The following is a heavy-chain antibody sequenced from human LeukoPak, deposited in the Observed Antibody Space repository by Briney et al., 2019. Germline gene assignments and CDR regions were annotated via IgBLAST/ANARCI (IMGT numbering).Heavy chain of an antibody. J-gene: IGHJ4*02. CDR1: GFTFSSYS. D-gene: IGHD1-1*01. V-gene: IGHV3-21*01. CDR2: ISSSSSYI. Sequence: PGGSLRLSCAASGFTFSSYSMNWVRQAPGKGLEWVSSISSSSSYIYYADSVKGRFTISRDNAKNSLYLQMNSLRAEDTAVYYCAREGECGYNSGYFDYWGQGTLVTVSS. CDR3: AREGECGYNSGYFDY.